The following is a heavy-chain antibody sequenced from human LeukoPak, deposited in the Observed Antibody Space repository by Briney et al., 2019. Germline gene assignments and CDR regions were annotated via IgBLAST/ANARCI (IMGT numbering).Heavy chain of an antibody. CDR3: ARGIFSYYGSGSYYLSGNWFDP. CDR2: IYYSGST. CDR1: GGSISSSSYY. V-gene: IGHV4-39*07. J-gene: IGHJ5*02. Sequence: SSETLSLTCTVSGGSISSSSYYWGWIRQPPGKGLEWIGSIYYSGSTYYNPSLKSRVTISVDTSKNQFSLKLSSVTAADTAVYYCARGIFSYYGSGSYYLSGNWFDPWGQGTLVTVSS. D-gene: IGHD3-10*01.